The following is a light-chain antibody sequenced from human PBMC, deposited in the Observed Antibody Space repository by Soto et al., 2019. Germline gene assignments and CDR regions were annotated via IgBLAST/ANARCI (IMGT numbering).Light chain of an antibody. CDR2: GAS. V-gene: IGKV3-15*01. CDR1: QSVSSN. J-gene: IGKJ1*01. CDR3: QQYTNWPPIT. Sequence: EIVMTQSPATLSVSPGERATLSCRASQSVSSNLAWYQQKPGQAPRLLIYGASTRATGIPARFSGSGSGTDFTLTISSLQSEDFAVYYCQQYTNWPPITFGQGTKVEI.